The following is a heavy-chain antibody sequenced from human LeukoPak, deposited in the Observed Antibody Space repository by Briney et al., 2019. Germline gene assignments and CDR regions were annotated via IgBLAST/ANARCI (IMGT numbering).Heavy chain of an antibody. CDR2: IIPIFRTA. CDR1: GGTFSSYA. V-gene: IGHV1-69*05. CDR3: ALAANVATIFGGVLGLEYYYYYMDV. J-gene: IGHJ6*03. D-gene: IGHD3-3*01. Sequence: SVKVSCKASGGTFSSYAISWVRQAPGQGLEWMGGIIPIFRTANYAQKFQGRVTITTDASTSTAYMELSSLRSEDTAAYYCALAANVATIFGGVLGLEYYYYYMDVWGKGTTVTVSS.